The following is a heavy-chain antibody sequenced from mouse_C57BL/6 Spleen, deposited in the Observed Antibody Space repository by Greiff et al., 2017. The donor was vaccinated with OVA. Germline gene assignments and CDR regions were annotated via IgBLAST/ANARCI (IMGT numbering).Heavy chain of an antibody. CDR3: ARGSLFAY. CDR1: GYTFTSYW. J-gene: IGHJ3*01. V-gene: IGHV1-69*01. CDR2: IDPTDSYT. Sequence: QVQLQQPGAELVMPGASVKLSCKASGYTFTSYWMHWVKQRPGQGLEWIGQIDPTDSYTNYNQKFKGKSTFTVDKSSSTPYMQLSSLTSEDSAVYYCARGSLFAYWGQGTLVTVSA.